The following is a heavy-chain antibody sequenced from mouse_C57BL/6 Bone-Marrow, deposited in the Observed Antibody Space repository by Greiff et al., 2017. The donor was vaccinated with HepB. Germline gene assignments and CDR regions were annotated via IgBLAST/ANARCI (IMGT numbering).Heavy chain of an antibody. J-gene: IGHJ4*01. V-gene: IGHV5-16*01. CDR1: GFTFSDYY. CDR2: INYDGSST. Sequence: EVKLVESEGGLVQPGSSMKLSCTASGFTFSDYYMAWVRQVPEKGLEWVANINYDGSSTYYLDSLKSRFIISRDNAKNILYLQMSSLKSEDTATYYCARESPRAMDYWGQGTSVTVSS. CDR3: ARESPRAMDY. D-gene: IGHD2-10*02.